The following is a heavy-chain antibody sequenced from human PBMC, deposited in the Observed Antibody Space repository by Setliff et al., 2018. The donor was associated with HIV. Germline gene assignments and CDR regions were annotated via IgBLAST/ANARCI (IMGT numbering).Heavy chain of an antibody. CDR1: GDPIFIGGYY. Sequence: PSETLSLTCTVSGDPIFIGGYYWSWIRQHPGGGLEWIGYIYHTGKTYYNPSLQSRIIMSLDMSQNQFSLKLSSVTAADTAVYYCAKEGNSVDNWLDPWGLGTLVTAPQ. D-gene: IGHD1-26*01. CDR3: AKEGNSVDNWLDP. J-gene: IGHJ5*02. CDR2: IYHTGKT. V-gene: IGHV4-31*02.